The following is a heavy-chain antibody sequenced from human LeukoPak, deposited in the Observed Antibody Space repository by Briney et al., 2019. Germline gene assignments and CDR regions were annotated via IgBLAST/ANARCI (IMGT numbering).Heavy chain of an antibody. Sequence: GGSLRLSCAASGFTVSSNYMSWVRQAPGKGLEWVANIKQDGSEKYYVDSVKGRFTISRDNAKNSLYLQMNSLRAEDTAVYYCARDSNWNDMSLDPWGQGTLVTVSS. CDR1: GFTVSSNY. V-gene: IGHV3-7*04. CDR3: ARDSNWNDMSLDP. D-gene: IGHD1-20*01. CDR2: IKQDGSEK. J-gene: IGHJ5*02.